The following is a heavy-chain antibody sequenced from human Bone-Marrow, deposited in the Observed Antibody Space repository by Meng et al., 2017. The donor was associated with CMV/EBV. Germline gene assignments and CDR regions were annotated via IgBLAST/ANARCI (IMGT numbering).Heavy chain of an antibody. D-gene: IGHD3-22*01. CDR2: INPNSGGT. CDR1: GYTFTGYY. J-gene: IGHJ4*02. Sequence: ASVKVSCKASGYTFTGYYMHWVRQAPGQGLEWMGWINPNSGGTNYAQKFQGRVTMTRDTSTSTAYMELSRLRSDDTAVYYCASEKGGYYYDSSGYLWGQGTLVTVSS. CDR3: ASEKGGYYYDSSGYL. V-gene: IGHV1-2*02.